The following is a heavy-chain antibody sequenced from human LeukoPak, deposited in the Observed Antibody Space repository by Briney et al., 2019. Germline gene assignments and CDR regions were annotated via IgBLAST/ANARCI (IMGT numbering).Heavy chain of an antibody. V-gene: IGHV3-21*04. J-gene: IGHJ4*02. Sequence: GGSLRLSCAASGYTFSNYGMSWVRQAPGKRLEWVSSISSSSSSIYYADSLKGRFTISRDNAKTSLYLQMNSLRANDTAAYYCARLADYGNYGPREYLDFWGQGTLVTVSS. CDR3: ARLADYGNYGPREYLDF. CDR2: ISSSSSSI. CDR1: GYTFSNYG. D-gene: IGHD4-11*01.